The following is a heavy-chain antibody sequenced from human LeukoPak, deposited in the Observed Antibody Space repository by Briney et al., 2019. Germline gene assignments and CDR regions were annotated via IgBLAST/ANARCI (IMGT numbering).Heavy chain of an antibody. CDR2: ISIISSTI. J-gene: IGHJ4*02. V-gene: IGHV3-48*01. CDR3: ARTYERELDY. D-gene: IGHD5-12*01. Sequence: GGSLRLSCTASGFTVSNNYMNWVRQAPGKGLEWVSYISIISSTIYYADSVKGRFTISRDDAKSSVYLQMNSLRAEDTAVYYCARTYERELDYWGQGTLVTVSS. CDR1: GFTVSNNY.